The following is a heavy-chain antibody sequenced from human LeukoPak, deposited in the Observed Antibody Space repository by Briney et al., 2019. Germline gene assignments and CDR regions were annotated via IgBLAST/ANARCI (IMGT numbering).Heavy chain of an antibody. D-gene: IGHD4-11*01. CDR1: SGSISGYY. J-gene: IGHJ4*02. V-gene: IGHV4-59*01. CDR2: IYCTGST. CDR3: ARLRGNYFPDY. Sequence: PSETLSLTCTVSSGSISGYYWTWIRQPPGKGLEWIAYIYCTGSTNYNPSLESRVTISVDTSKNQFSLRLSSVTAADTAVYYCARLRGNYFPDYWGQGTLVTVSS.